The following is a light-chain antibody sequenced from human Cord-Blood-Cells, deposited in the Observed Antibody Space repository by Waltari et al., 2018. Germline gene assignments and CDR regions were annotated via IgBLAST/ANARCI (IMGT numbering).Light chain of an antibody. Sequence: DIQMTQSPSSVSASVRDRDTINRRAGQGSSSWLALYQQKPGKAPKLLFYAASSLQSGVPSRFIGSGSGADFTLPISSLQPEDFATHYCQQANSFPWTFGQGTKVEIK. CDR1: QGSSSW. J-gene: IGKJ1*01. V-gene: IGKV1-12*01. CDR2: AAS. CDR3: QQANSFPWT.